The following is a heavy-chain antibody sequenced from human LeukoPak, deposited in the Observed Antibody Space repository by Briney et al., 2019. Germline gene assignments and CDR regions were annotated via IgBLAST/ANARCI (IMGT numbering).Heavy chain of an antibody. CDR1: GLTFSSDW. V-gene: IGHV3-74*01. CDR3: ARESPGGSGYFGL. CDR2: INSDGSST. Sequence: HPGGSLRSSCAASGLTFSSDWMHWVRQAPGKGLVWVSRINSDGSSTYYADSVKGRFTISRDNAKNTLYLQMNSLRAEDTAVFYCARESPGGSGYFGLWGRGTLVTVSS. J-gene: IGHJ2*01.